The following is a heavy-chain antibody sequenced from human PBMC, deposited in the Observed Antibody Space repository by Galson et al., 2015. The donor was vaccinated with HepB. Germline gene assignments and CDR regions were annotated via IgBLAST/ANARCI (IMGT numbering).Heavy chain of an antibody. V-gene: IGHV3-23*01. CDR3: AKSLRHYPYDMDV. Sequence: SLRLSCAASGFIFNNYAMTWVRQPPGKGLEWVSSISGGGGNTFYSESVKGRFTISRVNSKNTLFLQMNSLRADDTAVYSCAKSLRHYPYDMDVWGPGTTVSVSS. D-gene: IGHD1-26*01. J-gene: IGHJ6*02. CDR1: GFIFNNYA. CDR2: ISGGGGNT.